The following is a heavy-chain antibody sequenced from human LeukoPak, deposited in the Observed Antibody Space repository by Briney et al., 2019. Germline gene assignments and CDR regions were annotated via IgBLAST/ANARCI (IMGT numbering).Heavy chain of an antibody. J-gene: IGHJ4*02. D-gene: IGHD6-19*01. CDR2: IRGSGATT. V-gene: IGHV3-23*01. CDR3: AREFFGSGWTGVYFDY. Sequence: PGGSLRLSCAASGFTFTNYAMTWVRQAPGKGLEWVSAIRGSGATTYYADSVKGRFTISRDNSKNTLYLQMNSLRAEDTAVYYCAREFFGSGWTGVYFDYWGQGSLVTVSS. CDR1: GFTFTNYA.